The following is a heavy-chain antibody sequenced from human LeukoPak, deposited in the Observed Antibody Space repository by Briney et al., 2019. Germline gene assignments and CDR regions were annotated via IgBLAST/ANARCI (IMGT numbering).Heavy chain of an antibody. Sequence: GGSLRLSCAASGFAFSSYSMNWIRQAPGKGLEWISHISSGSDIIYYADSVKGRFSVSRNNAKNSVYLQMGSLRADDSAVYYCARGAFYYDSSGYYGGFWGQGTLVTVSS. CDR3: ARGAFYYDSSGYYGGF. J-gene: IGHJ4*02. CDR1: GFAFSSYS. D-gene: IGHD3-22*01. CDR2: ISSGSDII. V-gene: IGHV3-48*04.